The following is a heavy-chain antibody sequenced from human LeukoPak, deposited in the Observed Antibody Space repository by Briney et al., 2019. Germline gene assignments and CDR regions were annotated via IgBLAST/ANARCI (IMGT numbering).Heavy chain of an antibody. CDR2: IYPGDSDT. Sequence: GESLKISCKGSGYSFTSYWIGWVRQMPGKGLEWMGIIYPGDSDTRYSPSFQGQVTISADKSISTAYLQWSSLKASDTAMYYCARQAYYDFWSGYYTFSESFWFDPWGQGTLVTVSS. D-gene: IGHD3-3*01. CDR3: ARQAYYDFWSGYYTFSESFWFDP. V-gene: IGHV5-51*01. CDR1: GYSFTSYW. J-gene: IGHJ5*02.